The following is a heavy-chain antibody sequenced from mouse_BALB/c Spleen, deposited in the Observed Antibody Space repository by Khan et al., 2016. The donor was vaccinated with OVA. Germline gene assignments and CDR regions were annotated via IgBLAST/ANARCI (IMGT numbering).Heavy chain of an antibody. Sequence: QMQLEESGPCLVAPSQSLFITCTVSGFSLTRFGVHWVRQPPGKGLEWLGVIWAGGSTNYNSALMSRLSISKDNSKSQVFLKMNSLKTDDTAMNYWDKVHNYSYGSTYWGQGTLVT. CDR2: IWAGGST. V-gene: IGHV2-9*02. CDR1: GFSLTRFG. J-gene: IGHJ3*01. D-gene: IGHD1-2*01. CDR3: DKVHNYSYGSTY.